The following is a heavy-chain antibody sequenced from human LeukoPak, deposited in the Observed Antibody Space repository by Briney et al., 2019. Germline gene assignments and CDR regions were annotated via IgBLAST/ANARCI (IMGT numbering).Heavy chain of an antibody. V-gene: IGHV4-34*01. J-gene: IGHJ5*02. CDR1: GGSFSGYY. CDR3: ARGSSWYVWFDP. D-gene: IGHD6-13*01. CDR2: INHSGTT. Sequence: ASETLSLTCAVYGGSFSGYYWSWIRQPPGKGLEWIGEINHSGTTNYNPSLKGRVTISVDTSSNQFSLNLSSVTAADTAVYYCARGSSWYVWFDPWGQGTLVTVSS.